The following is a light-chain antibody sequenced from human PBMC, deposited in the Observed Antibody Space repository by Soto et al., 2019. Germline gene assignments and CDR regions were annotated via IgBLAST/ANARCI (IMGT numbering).Light chain of an antibody. CDR2: EVS. CDR1: SSVVGSYNL. CDR3: CSYAGSSTYV. V-gene: IGLV2-23*02. Sequence: LTQPASVSGSPGQSITISCTGTSSVVGSYNLVSWYQQHPGKAPKLMIYEVSKRPSGVSNRFSGSKSGNTASLTISGLQAEDEADYYCCSYAGSSTYVFGTGTKVTVL. J-gene: IGLJ1*01.